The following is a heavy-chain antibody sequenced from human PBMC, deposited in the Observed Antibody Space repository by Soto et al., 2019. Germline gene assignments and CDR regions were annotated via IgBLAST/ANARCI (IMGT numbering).Heavy chain of an antibody. CDR1: GFTFSTFS. Sequence: GGSLRLSCAASGFTFSTFSMNWVRQAPGKGLEWLSYISSNSISIHYAASVKGRFTISRDNAENSLYLQMNSLRDEDTAVYYCARDLYRSFDYWGRGTLVTVSS. CDR3: ARDLYRSFDY. CDR2: ISSNSISI. V-gene: IGHV3-48*02. D-gene: IGHD5-12*01. J-gene: IGHJ4*02.